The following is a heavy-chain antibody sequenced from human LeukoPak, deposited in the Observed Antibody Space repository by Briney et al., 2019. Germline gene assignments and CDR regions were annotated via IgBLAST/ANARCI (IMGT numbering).Heavy chain of an antibody. D-gene: IGHD5-18*01. Sequence: VASVKVSCKASGYTFTGYYMHWVRQAPGQGLEWMGWINPNSGGTNYAQKFQGRVTMTRDTSISTAYMEPSRLRSDDTAVYYCAREGYTASVCFDYWGQGTLVTVSS. CDR1: GYTFTGYY. J-gene: IGHJ4*02. V-gene: IGHV1-2*02. CDR2: INPNSGGT. CDR3: AREGYTASVCFDY.